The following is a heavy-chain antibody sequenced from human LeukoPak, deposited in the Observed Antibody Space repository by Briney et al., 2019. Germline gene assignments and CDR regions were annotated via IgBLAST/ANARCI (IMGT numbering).Heavy chain of an antibody. J-gene: IGHJ5*02. CDR1: GGSISSYY. CDR3: ARSRSYGNWFDP. V-gene: IGHV4-59*01. Sequence: SETLSLTCTVPGGSISSYYWSWIRQPPGKGLEWIGYIYYSGSTNYNPSLKSRVTISVDTSKNQFSLKLSSVTAADTAVYYCARSRSYGNWFDPWGQGTLVTVSS. D-gene: IGHD1-26*01. CDR2: IYYSGST.